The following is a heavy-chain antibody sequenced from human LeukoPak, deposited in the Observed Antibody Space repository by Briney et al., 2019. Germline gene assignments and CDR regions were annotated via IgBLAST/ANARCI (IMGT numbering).Heavy chain of an antibody. J-gene: IGHJ5*02. CDR3: AKDRSSLPLDP. V-gene: IGHV3-23*01. D-gene: IGHD6-13*01. Sequence: GGSLRLSCAASGFTFSSYAMSWVRQAPGKGLEWVSAISSSAGSTNYADSVKGRFTISRDNSKNTLYLQMNSLRAEDTAVYYCAKDRSSLPLDPWGQGTLVTVSS. CDR2: ISSSAGST. CDR1: GFTFSSYA.